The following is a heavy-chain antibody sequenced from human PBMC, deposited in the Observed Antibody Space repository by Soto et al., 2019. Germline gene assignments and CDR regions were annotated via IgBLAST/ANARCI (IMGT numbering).Heavy chain of an antibody. CDR3: AKDQAYSCRWGSLDY. D-gene: IGHD2-21*01. V-gene: IGHV3-30*18. Sequence: QVQLVESGGGVVQPGRSLRLSCAASGFTFSSYGMHWVRQAPGKGLEWVAVISYDGSNKYYADSVKGRFTISRDNSKNTLYLQMNSLRAEDTAVYYCAKDQAYSCRWGSLDYWGQGTLVTVSS. CDR1: GFTFSSYG. CDR2: ISYDGSNK. J-gene: IGHJ4*02.